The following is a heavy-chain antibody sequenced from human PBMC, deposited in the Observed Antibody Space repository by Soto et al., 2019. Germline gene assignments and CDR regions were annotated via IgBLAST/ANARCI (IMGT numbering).Heavy chain of an antibody. CDR2: IKSKTDGGTT. Sequence: EVQLVESGGGLVKPGGSLRLSCAASGLTFSNAWMSWVRQAPGKGLEWVGRIKSKTDGGTTDYAAPVKGRFTISRDDSKNTLYLQMNSLKTEDTAVYYCTTSGAYYYYYGMDVWGQGTTVTVSS. J-gene: IGHJ6*02. V-gene: IGHV3-15*01. D-gene: IGHD1-26*01. CDR1: GLTFSNAW. CDR3: TTSGAYYYYYGMDV.